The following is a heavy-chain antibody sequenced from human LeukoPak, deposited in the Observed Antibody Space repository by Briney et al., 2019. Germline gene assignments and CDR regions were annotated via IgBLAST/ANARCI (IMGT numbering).Heavy chain of an antibody. CDR2: IVVGSGNT. CDR1: GFTFTSSA. Sequence: SVKVSCKASGFTFTSSAMQWVRQARGQRLEWIGWIVVGSGNTNYAQKFQERVTITRDMSTSTAYMELGSLRSEDTAVYYCAAQTHYYDSSGYYEGPEDYWGQGTLVTVSS. CDR3: AAQTHYYDSSGYYEGPEDY. V-gene: IGHV1-58*02. D-gene: IGHD3-22*01. J-gene: IGHJ4*02.